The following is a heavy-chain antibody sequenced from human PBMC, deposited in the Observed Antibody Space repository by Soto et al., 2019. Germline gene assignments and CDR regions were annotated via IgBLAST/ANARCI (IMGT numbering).Heavy chain of an antibody. D-gene: IGHD3-9*01. CDR2: INAGNGNT. J-gene: IGHJ3*02. V-gene: IGHV1-3*01. CDR1: GYTFTSYA. CDR3: ARDRDMLTGYYVAHAFDI. Sequence: ASVKVSCKASGYTFTSYAMHWVRQAPGQRLEWMGWINAGNGNTKYSQKFQGRVTITRDTSASTAYMELSSLRSEDTAVYYCARDRDMLTGYYVAHAFDIWGQGTMVTVSS.